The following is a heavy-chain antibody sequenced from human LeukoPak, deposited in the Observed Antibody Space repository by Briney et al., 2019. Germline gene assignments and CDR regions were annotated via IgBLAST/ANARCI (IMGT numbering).Heavy chain of an antibody. D-gene: IGHD3-10*01. V-gene: IGHV3-74*01. CDR1: GFTYRSYW. CDR2: INSDGSST. J-gene: IGHJ4*01. Sequence: GGSLTLPCAASGFTYRSYWKQWLRQATGKGLVWVLRINSDGSSTTYGASVKGPFTISRDNAKNTLYLQMNSLRAEDTAMYYCARAVYYSNYLGYWGQGTLVTVSS. CDR3: ARAVYYSNYLGY.